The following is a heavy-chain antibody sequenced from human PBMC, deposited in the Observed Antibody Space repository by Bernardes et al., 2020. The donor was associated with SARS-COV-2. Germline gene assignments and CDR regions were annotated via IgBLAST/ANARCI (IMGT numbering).Heavy chain of an antibody. CDR1: GFTFSTYA. Sequence: GSLRRSCAASGFTFSTYAMSWVRQAPGKGLEWVSTISGSGGDTYYGDSVKGRFAISRDNSKNTLYLQMISLRAEDTAVYYCAKATRTYTSGSYSFAMIDEYYFDYWGQGTLVTVSS. V-gene: IGHV3-23*01. CDR3: AKATRTYTSGSYSFAMIDEYYFDY. D-gene: IGHD3-10*01. J-gene: IGHJ4*02. CDR2: ISGSGGDT.